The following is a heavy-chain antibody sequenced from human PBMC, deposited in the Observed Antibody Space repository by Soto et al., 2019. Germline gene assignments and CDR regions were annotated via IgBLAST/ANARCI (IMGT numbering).Heavy chain of an antibody. Sequence: RGESLKISCKGSGYSFTSYWISWLRQMPGKGLEWMGRIDPSDSYPNYSPSFQGHVTISADKSISTAYLQWSSLKASDTAMYYCARHQPITRGLGFYYYGMDVWGQGTTVIVSS. CDR2: IDPSDSYP. J-gene: IGHJ6*02. CDR1: GYSFTSYW. CDR3: ARHQPITRGLGFYYYGMDV. V-gene: IGHV5-10-1*01. D-gene: IGHD3-10*01.